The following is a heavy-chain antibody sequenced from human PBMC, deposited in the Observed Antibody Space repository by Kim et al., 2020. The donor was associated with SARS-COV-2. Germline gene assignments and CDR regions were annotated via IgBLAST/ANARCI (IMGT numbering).Heavy chain of an antibody. V-gene: IGHV3-23*01. J-gene: IGHJ5*02. CDR3: AKQAVRGVYNWFDP. D-gene: IGHD3-10*01. Sequence: GGSLRLSCAASGFTFSNYGMNWVRQAPGKGLEWVSTISASGDNTFHTDSVKGRFTISRDNSKNTLYLQMNSLRAEDTAVYYCAKQAVRGVYNWFDPWGQG. CDR1: GFTFSNYG. CDR2: ISASGDNT.